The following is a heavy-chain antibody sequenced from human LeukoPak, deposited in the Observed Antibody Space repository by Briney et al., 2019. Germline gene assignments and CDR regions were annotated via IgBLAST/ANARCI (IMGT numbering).Heavy chain of an antibody. CDR3: AKDLISMVRGSPMDV. CDR1: GFSFSSYA. J-gene: IGHJ6*02. Sequence: PGGSLRLSCAASGFSFSSYAMTWVRQAPGKGLEWVSGIGDNGGSTYYADSVKGRFTISRDDSTNTLYLQLTSLRVEDTAVYYCAKDLISMVRGSPMDVWGRGTTVTVS. CDR2: IGDNGGST. V-gene: IGHV3-23*01. D-gene: IGHD3-10*01.